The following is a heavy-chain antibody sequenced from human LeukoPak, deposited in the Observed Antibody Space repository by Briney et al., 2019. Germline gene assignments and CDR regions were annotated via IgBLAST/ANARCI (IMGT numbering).Heavy chain of an antibody. V-gene: IGHV1-8*01. CDR2: MNPNSGNT. D-gene: IGHD3-3*01. Sequence: GASVKVSCKASGYTFTSYDINWVRQATGQGLEWMGWMNPNSGNTGYAQKFQGRVTMTRSTSISTAYMELSSLRSEDTAVYYCARGKYYDFWSGYYYYGMDVWGQGTTVTVSS. J-gene: IGHJ6*02. CDR3: ARGKYYDFWSGYYYYGMDV. CDR1: GYTFTSYD.